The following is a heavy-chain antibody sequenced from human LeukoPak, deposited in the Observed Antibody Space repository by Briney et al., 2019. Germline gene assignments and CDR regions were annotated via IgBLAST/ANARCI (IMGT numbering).Heavy chain of an antibody. V-gene: IGHV1-24*01. CDR2: FDPKDGDT. D-gene: IGHD6-6*01. J-gene: IGHJ4*02. CDR3: ARAVRVRPRHSSSRVYYFDY. Sequence: GASVKVSCKVSGYTLTELSVHWVRQAPGKGLEWMGNFDPKDGDTIYAQRFQGRVTITRHTSISTAYMQLSSLRSEDTAVYYCARAVRVRPRHSSSRVYYFDYWGQGTLVTVSS. CDR1: GYTLTELS.